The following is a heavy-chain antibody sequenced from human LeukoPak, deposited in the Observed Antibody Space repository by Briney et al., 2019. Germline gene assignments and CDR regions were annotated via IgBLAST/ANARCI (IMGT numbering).Heavy chain of an antibody. D-gene: IGHD6-13*01. Sequence: PSETLSLTCTVSGGSISSSSYYWSWIRQPPGKGLEWIGSVYYSGTTYYNPSLTSRLTMSVDTSKNQSSLKLSSVTAADTAVYYCARAYSSSCRSQRYWGQGTLVTVSS. CDR1: GGSISSSSYY. CDR3: ARAYSSSCRSQRY. J-gene: IGHJ4*02. V-gene: IGHV4-39*01. CDR2: VYYSGTT.